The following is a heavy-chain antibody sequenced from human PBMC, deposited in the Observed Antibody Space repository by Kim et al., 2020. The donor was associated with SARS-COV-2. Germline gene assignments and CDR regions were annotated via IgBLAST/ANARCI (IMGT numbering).Heavy chain of an antibody. J-gene: IGHJ2*01. CDR2: INADSGKT. Sequence: ASVKVSCKATGYTFTSYAMNWVRQAPGQGLEWMGWINADSGKTDYSQKFQGRVTMTRDTSVSTAYMELSSLRSEDTAVYYCARDRVFMIFGVTYW. CDR3: ARDRVFMIFGVTYW. D-gene: IGHD3-3*01. CDR1: GYTFTSYA. V-gene: IGHV1-3*01.